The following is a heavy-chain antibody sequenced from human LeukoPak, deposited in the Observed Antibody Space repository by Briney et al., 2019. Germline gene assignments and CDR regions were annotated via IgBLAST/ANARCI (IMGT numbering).Heavy chain of an antibody. D-gene: IGHD5-18*01. CDR2: IYYSGST. V-gene: IGHV4-39*01. CDR3: ARMEIQLWTFDY. Sequence: SETLSLTCTVSGGSISSSSYYWGWIRQPPGKGLEWIGSIYYSGSTYYNPSLESRVTISVDTSKNQFSLKLSSVTAADTAVYYCARMEIQLWTFDYWGQGTLVTVSS. J-gene: IGHJ4*02. CDR1: GGSISSSSYY.